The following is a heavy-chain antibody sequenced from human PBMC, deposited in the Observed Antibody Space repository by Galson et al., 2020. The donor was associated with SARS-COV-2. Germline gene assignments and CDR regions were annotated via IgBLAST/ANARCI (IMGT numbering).Heavy chain of an antibody. V-gene: IGHV4-30-2*01. Sequence: SETLSLTCAVSGTSISSGSYSWHWIRQPPGKGLAWIGYISHSGGTYYNPSLKSRVTISGDRSKNQFSLRLSSVTAAGTAVYYCARLHYGEYSWGAFDIWGPGRRVT. D-gene: IGHD4-17*01. CDR2: ISHSGGT. J-gene: IGHJ3*02. CDR1: GTSISSGSYS. CDR3: ARLHYGEYSWGAFDI.